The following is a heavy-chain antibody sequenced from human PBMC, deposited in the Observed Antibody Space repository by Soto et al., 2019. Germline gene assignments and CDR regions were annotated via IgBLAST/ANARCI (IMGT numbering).Heavy chain of an antibody. CDR3: ARANDYSNYGDLDH. Sequence: GGSLRLSCAASGITFSRYTMSWVRQAPGKGLEWVSYISFSGSTIYYADSVKGRFTTSRDNAKNSLYLQMNSLRAEDTAVYYCARANDYSNYGDLDHWGQGTLVTVSS. V-gene: IGHV3-48*01. D-gene: IGHD4-4*01. CDR1: GITFSRYT. CDR2: ISFSGSTI. J-gene: IGHJ4*02.